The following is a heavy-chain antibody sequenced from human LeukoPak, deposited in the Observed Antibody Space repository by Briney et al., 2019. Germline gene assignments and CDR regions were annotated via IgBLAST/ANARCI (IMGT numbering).Heavy chain of an antibody. Sequence: SETLSLTCTVSGDSVKNTNYYWGWIRQPPGKGLEWVGSMYYSGNTYYSPSLKSRVTMSVDTSKNQFSLKLSSVTAADTAVYYCARFWGLGLSRGPSGMDVWGQGTTVTVSS. J-gene: IGHJ6*02. CDR3: ARFWGLGLSRGPSGMDV. D-gene: IGHD3-10*01. CDR2: MYYSGNT. V-gene: IGHV4-39*07. CDR1: GDSVKNTNYY.